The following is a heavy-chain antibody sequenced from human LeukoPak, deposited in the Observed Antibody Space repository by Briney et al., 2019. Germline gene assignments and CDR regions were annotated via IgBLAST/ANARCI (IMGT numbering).Heavy chain of an antibody. CDR2: ISGSGGST. Sequence: PGGSLRLSCAASGFTFSSYAMSWVRQAPGKGLEWVSAISGSGGSTYYADSVKGRFTISRDNSKNTLYLQMNSPRAEDTAVYYCVRYCSSTSCFPHPYYFDYWGQGTLVTVSS. CDR1: GFTFSSYA. V-gene: IGHV3-23*01. CDR3: VRYCSSTSCFPHPYYFDY. J-gene: IGHJ4*02. D-gene: IGHD2-2*01.